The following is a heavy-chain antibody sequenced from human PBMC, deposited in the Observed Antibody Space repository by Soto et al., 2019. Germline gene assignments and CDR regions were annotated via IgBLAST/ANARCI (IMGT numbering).Heavy chain of an antibody. V-gene: IGHV4-39*02. CDR3: ARGGGSTFNWVDP. D-gene: IGHD2-15*01. CDR2: LYYSGNT. J-gene: IGHJ5*02. CDR1: GGSISSFNYF. Sequence: QLQLQESGPGLVKPSETLSLTCTVPGGSISSFNYFWGWIRQPPGKGLEWIGSLYYSGNTYYNPSPQSRVTVSVDTSKKPCALTLRSGTAADTAVYYCARGGGSTFNWVDPWGQGTLVTVSP.